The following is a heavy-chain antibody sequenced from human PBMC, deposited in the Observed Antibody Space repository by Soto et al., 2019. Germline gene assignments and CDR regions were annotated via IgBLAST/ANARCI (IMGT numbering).Heavy chain of an antibody. D-gene: IGHD3-9*01. CDR3: ARDRGDYYDILTGPFDY. J-gene: IGHJ4*02. Sequence: ASVKVSCKASGYTFTSYAMHWVRQAPGQRLEWMGWINAGNGNTKYSQKFQGRVTITRDTSASTAYMELSSLRSEDTAVYYCARDRGDYYDILTGPFDYWGQGTLVTVSS. CDR2: INAGNGNT. CDR1: GYTFTSYA. V-gene: IGHV1-3*01.